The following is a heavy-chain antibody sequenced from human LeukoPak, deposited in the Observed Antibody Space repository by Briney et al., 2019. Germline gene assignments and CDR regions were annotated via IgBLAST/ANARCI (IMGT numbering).Heavy chain of an antibody. CDR1: GFTFSSYA. J-gene: IGHJ5*02. CDR3: AKGTQGNWLPPNWFDP. CDR2: ISGSGGST. V-gene: IGHV3-23*01. Sequence: GGSLRLSCAASGFTFSSYAMSWVRQAPGKGLEWVSAISGSGGSTYYADSVKGRFTISRDNSKNTLYLQMNSLRAEDTAVYYCAKGTQGNWLPPNWFDPWGQGTLVTVSS. D-gene: IGHD3-9*01.